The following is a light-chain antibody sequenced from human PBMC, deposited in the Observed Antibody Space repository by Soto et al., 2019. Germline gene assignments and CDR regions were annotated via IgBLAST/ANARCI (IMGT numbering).Light chain of an antibody. CDR3: MQSQQTPPT. Sequence: DVVMTQSPLSLPVTPGEPASISCSSSQSLLQSNGYDYLDWYLQRPGQSPQLLIFFGSSRASGVPDRFSVSGSGTDFTLKIRSVEAEDVGIYYCMQSQQTPPTFGQGTRVEIK. CDR2: FGS. J-gene: IGKJ1*01. V-gene: IGKV2-28*01. CDR1: QSLLQSNGYDY.